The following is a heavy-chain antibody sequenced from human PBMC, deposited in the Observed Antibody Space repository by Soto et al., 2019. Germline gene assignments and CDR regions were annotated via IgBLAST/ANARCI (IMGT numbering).Heavy chain of an antibody. D-gene: IGHD3-10*01. CDR3: AKGEVRGIIPSYFDY. CDR2: ISNDGSNE. V-gene: IGHV3-30*18. Sequence: GGSLRLSCADSGFTFRWFGMNWVRQAPGKGLEWVARISNDGSNEYYVDSVKGRFTISRDNSKNTLYLQMDSLRAEDTAVYYCAKGEVRGIIPSYFDYWGLGTLVTVSS. CDR1: GFTFRWFG. J-gene: IGHJ4*02.